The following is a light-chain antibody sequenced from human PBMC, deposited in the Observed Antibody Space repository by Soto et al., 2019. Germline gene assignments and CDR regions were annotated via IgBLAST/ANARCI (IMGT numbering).Light chain of an antibody. CDR1: SSDVGGYNY. CDR3: SSYTSSTTRVV. J-gene: IGLJ2*01. V-gene: IGLV2-14*01. CDR2: DVS. Sequence: QSALTQPASVSGSPGQSISISCTGTSSDVGGYNYVSWYQQHPGKAPKLMIYDVSNRPSGVSDRFSGSKSGNTASLTISGLQADDEADYYCSSYTSSTTRVVFGEGTKVTVL.